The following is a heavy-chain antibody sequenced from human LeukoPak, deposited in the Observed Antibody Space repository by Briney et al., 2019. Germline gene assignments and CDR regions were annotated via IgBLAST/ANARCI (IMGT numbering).Heavy chain of an antibody. Sequence: SETLSLTCAVSGGSISSGDYPWSWIRQPPGEGLEWIGHVYHTRSTQYNPSLKSRVTLSVDRSKSQFSLRLSSVTAADTAVYYCARQASGSYYMDYWGQGILVTVSS. V-gene: IGHV4-30-2*01. J-gene: IGHJ4*02. CDR1: GGSISSGDYP. CDR3: ARQASGSYYMDY. CDR2: VYHTRST. D-gene: IGHD3-10*01.